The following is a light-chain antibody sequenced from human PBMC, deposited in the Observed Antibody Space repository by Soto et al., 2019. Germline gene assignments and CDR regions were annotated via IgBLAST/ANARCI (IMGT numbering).Light chain of an antibody. CDR1: QGIDRW. CDR3: QQYYTYPYT. CDR2: KAS. Sequence: DIPMTQSPSALSASVGDRVTITCRASQGIDRWLAWYQQKPGKAPKVLVYKASILEGGVPSRFSGSESGTEFTLTISSLQPDDFATYYCQQYYTYPYTFGQGTKLDMK. J-gene: IGKJ2*01. V-gene: IGKV1-5*03.